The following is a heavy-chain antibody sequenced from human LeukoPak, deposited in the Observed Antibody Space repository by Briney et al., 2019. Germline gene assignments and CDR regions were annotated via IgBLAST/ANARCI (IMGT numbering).Heavy chain of an antibody. V-gene: IGHV3-48*03. CDR2: ISSSGSTI. Sequence: GGSLRLSCAASGFTFSSYEMNWVRQAPGKGLEWVSYISSSGSTIYYADSVKGRFTISRDNSKNTLYLQMNSLRPEDTAVYYCASNPRRPYYYYMDVWGKGTTVIVSS. CDR3: ASNPRRPYYYYMDV. CDR1: GFTFSSYE. J-gene: IGHJ6*03. D-gene: IGHD1-14*01.